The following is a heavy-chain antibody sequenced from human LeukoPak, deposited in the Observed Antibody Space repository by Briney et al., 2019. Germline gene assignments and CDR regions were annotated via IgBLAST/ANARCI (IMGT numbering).Heavy chain of an antibody. CDR3: AKDGSLIPRIVGATPYFDY. Sequence: PGGSLRLSCAASGFTFSSYAMSWVRQAPGKGLEWVSAISGGGGSTYYADSVKGRFTISRDNSKNTLYLQMNSLRAEDTAVYYCAKDGSLIPRIVGATPYFDYWGQGTLVTVSS. J-gene: IGHJ4*02. D-gene: IGHD1-26*01. V-gene: IGHV3-23*01. CDR1: GFTFSSYA. CDR2: ISGGGGST.